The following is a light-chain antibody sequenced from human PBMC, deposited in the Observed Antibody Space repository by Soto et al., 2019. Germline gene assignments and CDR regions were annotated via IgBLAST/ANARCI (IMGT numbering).Light chain of an antibody. J-gene: IGLJ3*02. CDR3: AALDDSLNGWV. Sequence: QSVLTQAPSASGTPGQRVTISCSGSSSNIGSNTVSWYQQVPGTAPKLLIYSNDQRPSGVPDRFSGSKSGTSASLAIGGLQSEDEADYYCAALDDSLNGWVFGVGTKVTVL. CDR2: SND. V-gene: IGLV1-44*01. CDR1: SSNIGSNT.